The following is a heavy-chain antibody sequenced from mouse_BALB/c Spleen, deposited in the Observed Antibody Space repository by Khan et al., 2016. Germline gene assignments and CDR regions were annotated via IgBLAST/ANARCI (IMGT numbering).Heavy chain of an antibody. CDR1: GYSFTSYY. D-gene: IGHD1-1*01. V-gene: IGHV1S135*01. J-gene: IGHJ4*01. CDR2: IDPFNGGT. CDR3: ASSTQSFYAMDY. Sequence: LEESGPELMKPGASVKISCKASGYSFTSYYMHWVKQSHGKSLEWIGDIDPFNGGTSYNQKFKGKATLIVDKSSSTAYMHLSSLTSEDSAVYYCASSTQSFYAMDYWGQGTSVTVSS.